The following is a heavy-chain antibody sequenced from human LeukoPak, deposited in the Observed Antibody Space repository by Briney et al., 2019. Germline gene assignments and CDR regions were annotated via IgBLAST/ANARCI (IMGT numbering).Heavy chain of an antibody. V-gene: IGHV1-3*01. D-gene: IGHD1-26*01. J-gene: IGHJ4*02. CDR3: ARVRKWEEFDY. CDR2: INAGNGNT. CDR1: GYTFTSYA. Sequence: ASVQVSCKASGYTFTSYAMHWVRQAPGQRLEWMGWINAGNGNTKYSQKFQGRVTITRDTSASTAYMELSSLRSEDTAVYYCARVRKWEEFDYWGQGTLVTVSS.